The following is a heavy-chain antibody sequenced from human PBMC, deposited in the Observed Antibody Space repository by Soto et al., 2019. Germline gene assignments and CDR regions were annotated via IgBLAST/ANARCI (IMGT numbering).Heavy chain of an antibody. Sequence: PSETLSLTCTVSGGSISSSSYYWGWIRQPPGKGLEWIGSIYYSGSTYYNPSLKSRVTISVDTSKNQFSLKLSSVTAADTAVYYCAEGLSSYDFWSGYRKNYYYGMDVWGQGTTVTVSS. CDR1: GGSISSSSYY. CDR2: IYYSGST. J-gene: IGHJ6*02. CDR3: AEGLSSYDFWSGYRKNYYYGMDV. V-gene: IGHV4-39*01. D-gene: IGHD3-3*01.